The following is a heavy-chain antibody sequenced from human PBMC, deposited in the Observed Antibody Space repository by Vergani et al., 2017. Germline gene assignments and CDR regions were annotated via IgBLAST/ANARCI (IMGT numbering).Heavy chain of an antibody. CDR1: GFTFSNFG. J-gene: IGHJ5*02. V-gene: IGHV3-30*02. Sequence: QVQLVESAGGVVQPGGSLRLSCAASGFTFSNFGMHWIRQAPGKGLEWLAYIGKDGINTSYRDAVKGRFTSSRDNSKDTLYLQMDSLRSEDTALYYCANYLRDSTDGLPESWGPGTLVIVSS. CDR2: IGKDGINT. CDR3: ANYLRDSTDGLPES. D-gene: IGHD2-21*02.